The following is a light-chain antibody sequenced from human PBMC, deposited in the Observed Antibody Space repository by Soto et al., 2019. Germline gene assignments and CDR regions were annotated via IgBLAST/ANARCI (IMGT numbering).Light chain of an antibody. V-gene: IGKV3-20*01. CDR1: QSVSSSY. Sequence: EIVLTHSPCTLSLSPGSRATLSCRASQSVSSSYLAWYQQKNGQAPRLLIYGASSRATGIPERLSGSGPGTDLTITISRMENEDFEVYYCQQYGSSTWTFGHGTQVEIK. CDR3: QQYGSSTWT. J-gene: IGKJ1*01. CDR2: GAS.